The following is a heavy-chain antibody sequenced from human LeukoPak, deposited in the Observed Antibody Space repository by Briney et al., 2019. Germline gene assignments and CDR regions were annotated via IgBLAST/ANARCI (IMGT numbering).Heavy chain of an antibody. CDR2: INPNSGGT. D-gene: IGHD5-12*01. CDR1: GYIFTGYY. V-gene: IGHV1-2*02. Sequence: ASVKVSCKASGYIFTGYYMHWVRQAPGQGLEWMGWINPNSGGTNYAQKFQGRVTMTRDTSISTAYMELSRLRSDDTAMYYCAKPSAYSGYGVDYWGQGSLVTVSS. CDR3: AKPSAYSGYGVDY. J-gene: IGHJ4*02.